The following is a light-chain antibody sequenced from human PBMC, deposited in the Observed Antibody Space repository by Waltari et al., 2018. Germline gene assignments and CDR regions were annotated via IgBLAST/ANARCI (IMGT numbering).Light chain of an antibody. CDR1: SLRSYY. V-gene: IGLV3-19*01. CDR3: NSRDSSGNHVV. Sequence: SSELPQDPAVSVALGQTVRITCQGDSLRSYYASWYQQKSGQAPVLVMYDKDNRPSGIPDRLSGSSSGNTASLSITAAQAEDEADYDCNSRDSSGNHVVFGGGTKLTVL. J-gene: IGLJ2*01. CDR2: DKD.